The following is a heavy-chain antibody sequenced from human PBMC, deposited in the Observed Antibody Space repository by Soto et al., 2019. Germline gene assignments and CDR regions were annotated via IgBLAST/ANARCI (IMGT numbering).Heavy chain of an antibody. V-gene: IGHV4-61*01. CDR1: GDSVSSGYSF. Sequence: SETLSLTCTVSGDSVSSGYSFWSWIRQPPGKGLEWVGYMFHSGSTNYNPSLKSRVTISVDTSKNQFSLNLSSVTAADTAVYYCARGTSWSGMDVWGQGTTVTVAS. CDR3: ARGTSWSGMDV. D-gene: IGHD2-2*01. CDR2: MFHSGST. J-gene: IGHJ6*02.